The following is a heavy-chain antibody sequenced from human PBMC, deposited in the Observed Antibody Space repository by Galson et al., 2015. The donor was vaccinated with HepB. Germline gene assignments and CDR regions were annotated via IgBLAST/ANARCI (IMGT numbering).Heavy chain of an antibody. CDR2: IGTAGDT. Sequence: SLRLSCAASGFTFSSYDMHWVRQATGKGLEWVSAIGTAGDTYYPGSVKGRFTISRENAKNSLYLQMNSLRAGDTAVYYCARGVGSWSGYYNWFDPWGQGTLVTVSS. J-gene: IGHJ5*02. V-gene: IGHV3-13*01. CDR3: ARGVGSWSGYYNWFDP. D-gene: IGHD3-3*01. CDR1: GFTFSSYD.